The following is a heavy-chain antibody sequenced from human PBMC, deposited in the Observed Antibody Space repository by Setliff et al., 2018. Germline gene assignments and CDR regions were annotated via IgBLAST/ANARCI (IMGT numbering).Heavy chain of an antibody. CDR3: ARGDYFSYHMDV. Sequence: SETLSLTCTVSGGSISSGTYFWNWIRQHPGKGLEWIGYIYYSGNTYSNPSLKSRLTMSINTSKKQFSLTMNSMTAADTAVYYCARGDYFSYHMDVWGKGTTVTVSS. V-gene: IGHV4-31*03. CDR1: GGSISSGTYF. J-gene: IGHJ6*03. CDR2: IYYSGNT.